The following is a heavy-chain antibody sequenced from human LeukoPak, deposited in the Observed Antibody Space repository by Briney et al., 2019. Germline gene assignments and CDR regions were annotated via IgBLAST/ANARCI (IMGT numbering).Heavy chain of an antibody. Sequence: ASVKVSFKASGYTFTSYYMHWVRQAPGQGLEWMGIINPSGGSTSYAQKFQVRVTMTRDTSTSTVYMELSSLRSEDTAVYYCAVAYCGGDGSGAGGYWGQGTLVTVSS. CDR3: AVAYCGGDGSGAGGY. D-gene: IGHD2-21*02. V-gene: IGHV1-46*01. CDR2: INPSGGST. CDR1: GYTFTSYY. J-gene: IGHJ4*02.